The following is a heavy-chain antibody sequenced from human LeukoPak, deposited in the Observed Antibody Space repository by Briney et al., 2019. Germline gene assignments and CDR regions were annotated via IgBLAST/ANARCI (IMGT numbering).Heavy chain of an antibody. CDR3: AGVIHDYYYYYMDV. CDR1: GGSFSGYY. V-gene: IGHV4-34*01. CDR2: INHSGST. Sequence: SETLSLTCAVYGGSFSGYYWSWIRQPPGKGRECIGEINHSGSTNYNPSLKSRVTISVDTSKNQFSLKLSSVTAADTAVYYCAGVIHDYYYYYMDVWGKGTTVTISS. D-gene: IGHD5-18*01. J-gene: IGHJ6*03.